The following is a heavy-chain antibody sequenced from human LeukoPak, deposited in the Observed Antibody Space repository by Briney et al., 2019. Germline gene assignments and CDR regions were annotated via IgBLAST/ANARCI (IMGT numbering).Heavy chain of an antibody. J-gene: IGHJ4*02. V-gene: IGHV2-70*20. CDR3: ARIAQYSGYDVFDY. CDR2: IDWDDDK. Sequence: SGPTLVNPTQTLTLTCTFSGFSLSTSGMCVSWVRQPPGKALEWLALIDWDDDKYYSTSLKTRLTISKGTSKNQVVLTMTNMDPVDTATYYCARIAQYSGYDVFDYWGQGTTVTVSS. D-gene: IGHD5-12*01. CDR1: GFSLSTSGMC.